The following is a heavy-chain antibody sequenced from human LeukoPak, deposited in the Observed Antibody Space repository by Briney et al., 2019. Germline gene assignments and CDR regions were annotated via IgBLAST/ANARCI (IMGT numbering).Heavy chain of an antibody. Sequence: ASVKVSCKASGYTFTSYYMHWVRQAPGPGLEWVGIINPSGGSTSYPQKFQGRVTMTRDTSTSTVYMELSSLRSEDTAVYYCARGLDLGRGAYWGQGTLVTVSS. J-gene: IGHJ4*02. V-gene: IGHV1-46*01. CDR1: GYTFTSYY. CDR2: INPSGGST. D-gene: IGHD7-27*01. CDR3: ARGLDLGRGAY.